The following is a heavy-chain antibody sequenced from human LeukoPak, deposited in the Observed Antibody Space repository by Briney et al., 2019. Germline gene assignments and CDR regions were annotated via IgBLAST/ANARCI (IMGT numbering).Heavy chain of an antibody. D-gene: IGHD6-19*01. CDR2: INPNSGGT. J-gene: IGHJ6*03. CDR1: GYTFTGYY. CDR3: ARAGQWLVHYYMDV. V-gene: IGHV1-2*02. Sequence: AASVKVSCKASGYTFTGYYMHWVRQAPGQGLEWMGWINPNSGGTNYAQKFQGRVTMTRDTSISTAYMELSRLRSDDTAVYYCARAGQWLVHYYMDVWGKGTTVTVSS.